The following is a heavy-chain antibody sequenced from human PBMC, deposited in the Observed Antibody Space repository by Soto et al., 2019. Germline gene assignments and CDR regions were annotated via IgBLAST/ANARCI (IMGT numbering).Heavy chain of an antibody. V-gene: IGHV4-61*01. D-gene: IGHD5-18*01. CDR3: ARGGLLRRGYSYGHHGGIDY. CDR1: GGSVSSGSYY. Sequence: PSETLSLTCTVSGGSVSSGSYYWSWIRQPPGKGLEWIGHIYYSGSTNYNPSLKSRVTISVDTAKNQFSLKLSSGTAADTAVYYCARGGLLRRGYSYGHHGGIDYWGQGTLVTVPQ. J-gene: IGHJ4*02. CDR2: IYYSGST.